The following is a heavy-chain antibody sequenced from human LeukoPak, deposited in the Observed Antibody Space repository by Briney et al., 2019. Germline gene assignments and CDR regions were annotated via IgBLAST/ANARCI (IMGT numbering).Heavy chain of an antibody. CDR1: GFTFSTYG. CDR3: AQDLAYIRFDS. V-gene: IGHV3-23*01. J-gene: IGHJ4*02. Sequence: GGSLRLSCAASGFTFSTYGMHWVRQAPGKGLEWVSGISPSGDITYYADSVKGRFTISRDNSKNTVYLQMDSLRFEDAAVYYCAQDLAYIRFDSWGQGTLVTVSS. D-gene: IGHD1-1*01. CDR2: ISPSGDIT.